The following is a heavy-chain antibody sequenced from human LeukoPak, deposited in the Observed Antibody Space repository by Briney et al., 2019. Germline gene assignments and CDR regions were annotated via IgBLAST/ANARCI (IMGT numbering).Heavy chain of an antibody. CDR1: GFTFSDYY. J-gene: IGHJ4*02. V-gene: IGHV3-11*06. D-gene: IGHD6-19*01. CDR3: ARAGGSGWSLDY. Sequence: GGSLRLSCAASGFTFSDYYMTWIRQAPGKGLEWVSYITSGSSHTNYAGSVTGRFTISRDNAKNSLYLQMNNLRAEDTAVYYCARAGGSGWSLDYWGLGTLVTVSS. CDR2: ITSGSSHT.